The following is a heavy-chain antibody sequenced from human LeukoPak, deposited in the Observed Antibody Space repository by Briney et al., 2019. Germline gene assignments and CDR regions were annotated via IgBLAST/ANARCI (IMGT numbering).Heavy chain of an antibody. D-gene: IGHD3-22*01. CDR2: IYYTGDA. Sequence: SETLSLTCSVSGGSIDSTSYFWGWVHQPPGKGLEWIGSIYYTGDAYYNPSLKSRVTISVDTSKNQFSLKLSSVTAADTAVYYCARHFGDSSGSFDYWGRGTLVTVSS. J-gene: IGHJ4*02. CDR3: ARHFGDSSGSFDY. V-gene: IGHV4-39*01. CDR1: GGSIDSTSYF.